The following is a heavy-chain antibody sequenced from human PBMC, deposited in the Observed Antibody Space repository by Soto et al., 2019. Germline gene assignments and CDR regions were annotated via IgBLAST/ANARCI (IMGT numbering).Heavy chain of an antibody. D-gene: IGHD2-21*02. J-gene: IGHJ3*02. CDR2: IIPIFGTA. CDR1: GGTFISCA. CDR3: ARALAYFGGDCYPGAFDI. Sequence: SVKVSCRASGGTFISCAISGLGQATVQGLEWMGGIIPIFGTANYAQKFQGRVTITADESTSTAYIELRSLRSEDTAVYYCARALAYFGGDCYPGAFDIWGQGTMVTVSS. V-gene: IGHV1-69*13.